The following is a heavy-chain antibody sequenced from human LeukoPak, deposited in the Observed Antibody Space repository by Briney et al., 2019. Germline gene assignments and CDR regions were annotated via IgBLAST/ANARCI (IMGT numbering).Heavy chain of an antibody. CDR1: GFTFSSYA. CDR2: TSFDGSDN. V-gene: IGHV3-30*04. J-gene: IGHJ4*02. CDR3: ARAPGTMIVVDY. D-gene: IGHD3-22*01. Sequence: GPLRLSCAASGFTFSSYAMHWVRQAPGKGLKWVAVTSFDGSDNYYADSVKGRFTISRDNSKNTLYLQMNSLRPDDTAVYYCARAPGTMIVVDYWGQGTLVTVSS.